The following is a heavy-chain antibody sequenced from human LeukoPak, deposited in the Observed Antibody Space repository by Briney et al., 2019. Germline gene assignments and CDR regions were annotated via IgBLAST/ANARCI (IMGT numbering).Heavy chain of an antibody. J-gene: IGHJ4*02. V-gene: IGHV4-59*01. D-gene: IGHD1-1*01. CDR2: IYYSGST. CDR3: ARDAGTTSPWFTGFDY. Sequence: SETLSLTCTVSGGSISSYYWSWIRQPPGKGLEWIGYIYYSGSTNYNPSLKSRITISVDTSKNQFSLKLSSVTAADTAVYYCARDAGTTSPWFTGFDYWGQGILVTVSS. CDR1: GGSISSYY.